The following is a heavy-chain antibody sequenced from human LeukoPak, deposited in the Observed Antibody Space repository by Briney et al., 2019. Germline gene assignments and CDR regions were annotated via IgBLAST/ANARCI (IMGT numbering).Heavy chain of an antibody. CDR1: GYTFTSYY. CDR3: ARGRGSGYPRGAFDI. J-gene: IGHJ3*02. Sequence: WASVKVSCKASGYTFTSYYMHWVRQAPGQGLEWMGWISAYNGNTNYAQKLQGRVTMTTDTSTSTAYMELRSLRSDDTAVYYCARGRGSGYPRGAFDIWGQGTMVTVSS. CDR2: ISAYNGNT. D-gene: IGHD5-12*01. V-gene: IGHV1-18*04.